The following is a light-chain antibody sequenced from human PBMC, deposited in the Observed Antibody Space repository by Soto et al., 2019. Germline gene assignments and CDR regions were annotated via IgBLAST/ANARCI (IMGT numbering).Light chain of an antibody. CDR3: QQSYSSPQT. CDR2: GAS. V-gene: IGKV1-39*01. J-gene: IGKJ1*01. Sequence: DIQMTQSPSSLSASVGDRVSITCRAGQSINRFLNWYQQKPGKAPKLLIYGASSLQSGVPSRFSGSGSGTDFTLTISSLQPEDVATYYCQQSYSSPQTFGQGTKVETK. CDR1: QSINRF.